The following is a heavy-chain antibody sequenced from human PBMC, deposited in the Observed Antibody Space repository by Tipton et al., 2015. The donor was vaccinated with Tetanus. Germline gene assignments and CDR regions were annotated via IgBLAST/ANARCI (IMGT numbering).Heavy chain of an antibody. V-gene: IGHV7-4-1*02. CDR3: ARLNGWYVDI. J-gene: IGHJ2*01. Sequence: QSGAEVKKPGASVKVSCKTSGYRFTDYTVNWVRQAPGQGPEWMGWINTNTGTPRFAQGLTGRFVFSLDTSVTTAYLQISSLRPEDTAIYYCARLNGWYVDIWGRGALVSVSS. CDR1: GYRFTDYT. CDR2: INTNTGTP.